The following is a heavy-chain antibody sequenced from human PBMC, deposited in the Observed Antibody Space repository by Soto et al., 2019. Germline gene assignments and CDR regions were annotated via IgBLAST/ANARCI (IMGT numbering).Heavy chain of an antibody. CDR1: GYTFTSYG. V-gene: IGHV1-18*01. Sequence: GASVKVSYKASGYTFTSYGISWVRQAPGQGLEWMGWIRAYNGNTNYEQKLQGRVTMTTDTSTSTAYMELRSLRSDDTAVYYCARDKIAYFVWLLRAAGEYYGMDVWGQGTTVTVSS. D-gene: IGHD3-9*01. CDR2: IRAYNGNT. CDR3: ARDKIAYFVWLLRAAGEYYGMDV. J-gene: IGHJ6*02.